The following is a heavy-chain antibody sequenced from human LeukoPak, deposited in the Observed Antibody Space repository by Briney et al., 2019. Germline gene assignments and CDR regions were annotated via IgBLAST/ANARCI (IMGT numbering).Heavy chain of an antibody. CDR2: ISAYNGNT. CDR1: GYTFTNYG. Sequence: AASVKVSCKASGYTFTNYGISWVRQAPGQGLEWMGWISAYNGNTKYAQKLQGRVTMTTDTSTSTAYMELRSLRSDDTAVYYCARDLFVVAFDYWGQGTLATVSS. V-gene: IGHV1-18*01. J-gene: IGHJ4*02. D-gene: IGHD2-15*01. CDR3: ARDLFVVAFDY.